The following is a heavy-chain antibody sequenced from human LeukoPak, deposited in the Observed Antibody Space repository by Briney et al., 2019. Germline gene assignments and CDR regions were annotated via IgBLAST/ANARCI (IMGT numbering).Heavy chain of an antibody. V-gene: IGHV4-61*02. J-gene: IGHJ4*02. CDR1: GGSISSGSYY. CDR3: ARGGYSYAVDY. CDR2: IYTSGST. Sequence: PSQTLSLTCTVSGGSISSGSYYWSWIRQPAGKGLEWIGRIYTSGSTNYNPSLKSRVTISVDTSKNQFSLKLSSVTAADTAVYYCARGGYSYAVDYWGQGTLVTVSS. D-gene: IGHD5-18*01.